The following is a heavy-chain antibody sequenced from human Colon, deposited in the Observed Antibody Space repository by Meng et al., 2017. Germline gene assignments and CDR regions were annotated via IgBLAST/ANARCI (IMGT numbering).Heavy chain of an antibody. V-gene: IGHV4-30-4*01. Sequence: QVQRQGSGPGLVQPSQTLSLTFTVSGGSISSGDYYWSWIRQPPGKGLEWIGYIYYSGSTYSNASLKSRVTISIDRSKNQFSLKLSSVTAADTAVYYCARDRKHYGERGWFDPWGQGTLVTVSS. CDR1: GGSISSGDYY. D-gene: IGHD4-17*01. J-gene: IGHJ5*01. CDR2: IYYSGST. CDR3: ARDRKHYGERGWFDP.